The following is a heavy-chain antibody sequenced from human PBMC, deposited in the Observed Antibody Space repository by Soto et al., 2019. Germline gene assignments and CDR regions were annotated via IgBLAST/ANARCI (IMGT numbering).Heavy chain of an antibody. CDR3: VKERADFVTVPHATSGMDV. CDR1: GFSVSSTY. D-gene: IGHD3-3*01. V-gene: IGHV3-53*01. CDR2: LYSGGSK. Sequence: EVQLVESGGALIQPGGSMRLSCVASGFSVSSTYMIWVRQVPGKGLEWVALLYSGGSKYYSDSVKGRFTISRDSSKNILFLEMASLREEDTAAYYCVKERADFVTVPHATSGMDVWGPGTTITVSS. J-gene: IGHJ6*02.